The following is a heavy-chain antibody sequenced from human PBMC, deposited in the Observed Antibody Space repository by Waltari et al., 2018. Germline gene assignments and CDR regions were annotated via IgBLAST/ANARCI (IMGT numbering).Heavy chain of an antibody. Sequence: QVQLQQWGAGLMKPSETLSLTCAVYGASFNGYYWSWVSQPPGKGLEWIGEINDSGNTNYNPSLKTRVSMSVDTSKNQFSLKLTSVTAADTAVYYCARHGRIRAVALIDSWGQGTLVTVSS. V-gene: IGHV4-34*01. J-gene: IGHJ4*02. CDR3: ARHGRIRAVALIDS. CDR2: INDSGNT. CDR1: GASFNGYY. D-gene: IGHD2-15*01.